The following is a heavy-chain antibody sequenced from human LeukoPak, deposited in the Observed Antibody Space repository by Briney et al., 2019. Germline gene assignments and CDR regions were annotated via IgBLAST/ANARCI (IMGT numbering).Heavy chain of an antibody. Sequence: GGSLRLSCAASGFTFSTYVMSWVRQTPGKGLECVSAISGDGVSPYYADSVRGRFTISRDNSKNTLYLQMNSLRVEDTAVYFCARDPGAFPYFFDCWGQGTLVTVSS. J-gene: IGHJ4*02. CDR1: GFTFSTYV. CDR3: ARDPGAFPYFFDC. CDR2: ISGDGVSP. V-gene: IGHV3-23*01. D-gene: IGHD4/OR15-4a*01.